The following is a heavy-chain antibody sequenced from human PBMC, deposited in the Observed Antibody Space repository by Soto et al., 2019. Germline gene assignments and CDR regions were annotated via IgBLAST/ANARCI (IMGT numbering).Heavy chain of an antibody. J-gene: IGHJ5*02. Sequence: PSETLSLTCAVSGGSISDNWWSWIRQPPGKGLEWIGTIYYSGSTYSNSSLKSRVTISVDTSKNQFSLKLSSVTAADTAIYYCARHYGAFDPWGQGTLVTVPQ. V-gene: IGHV4-39*01. CDR1: GGSISDNW. CDR3: ARHYGAFDP. D-gene: IGHD4-17*01. CDR2: IYYSGST.